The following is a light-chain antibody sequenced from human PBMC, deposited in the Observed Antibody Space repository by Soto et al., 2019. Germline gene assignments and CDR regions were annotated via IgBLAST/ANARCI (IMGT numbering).Light chain of an antibody. CDR3: ASYAGSSNV. Sequence: QSVLTQPPSASRSPGQSVTISCTGNSSDLGRYNYVSWYQQYPGDAPRLLIYAVTQRAAGVPGRFSGSKSGNRASLTVSGLQAEDEADYYCASYAGSSNVFGTGTKVTVL. CDR1: SSDLGRYNY. J-gene: IGLJ1*01. V-gene: IGLV2-8*01. CDR2: AVT.